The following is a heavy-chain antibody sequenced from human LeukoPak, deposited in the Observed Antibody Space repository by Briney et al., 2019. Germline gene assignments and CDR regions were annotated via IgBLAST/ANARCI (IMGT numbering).Heavy chain of an antibody. J-gene: IGHJ4*02. CDR1: AGSISSSSYY. D-gene: IGHD6-13*01. Sequence: SETLSLTCTVSAGSISSSSYYWGWIRHPPGKGLVWIGRIYYSGSTYYNPSLKSRVTISVDTSKNQFSLKLRSVTAADTAVYYCARTQRFSQYSSSWYGYWGQGTLVTVSS. V-gene: IGHV4-39*01. CDR2: IYYSGST. CDR3: ARTQRFSQYSSSWYGY.